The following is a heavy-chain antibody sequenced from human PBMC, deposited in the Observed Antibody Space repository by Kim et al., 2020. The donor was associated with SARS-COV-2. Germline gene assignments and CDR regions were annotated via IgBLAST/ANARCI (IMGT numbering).Heavy chain of an antibody. CDR3: ARVWGDIEVVPPLIDYYYGMDV. Sequence: ASVKVSCKASGYIFTGYYIYWVRQAPGQGLEYMGWINPNNGVTDCAQKFQGRVTMTTDTSITTAYMELSRVTSDDTAVYYCARVWGDIEVVPPLIDYYYGMDVWGQGTTVTVSS. CDR1: GYIFTGYY. V-gene: IGHV1-2*02. D-gene: IGHD2-15*01. J-gene: IGHJ6*02. CDR2: INPNNGVT.